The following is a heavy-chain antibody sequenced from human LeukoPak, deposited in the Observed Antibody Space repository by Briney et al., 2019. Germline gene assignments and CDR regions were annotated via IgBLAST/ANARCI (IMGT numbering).Heavy chain of an antibody. V-gene: IGHV4-34*01. CDR1: GGSFSGYY. J-gene: IGHJ4*02. CDR3: ASYPRYDILTGYYKRYLDY. D-gene: IGHD3-9*01. CDR2: INHSGST. Sequence: SETLSLTCAVYGGSFSGYYWSWIRQPPGKGLEGIGEINHSGSTNYNPSLKSRVTISVDTSKNQFSLKLSSVPAADTAVYYCASYPRYDILTGYYKRYLDYWGQGTLVTVSS.